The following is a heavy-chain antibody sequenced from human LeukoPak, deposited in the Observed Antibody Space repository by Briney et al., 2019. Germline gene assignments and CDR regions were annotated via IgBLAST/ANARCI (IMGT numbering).Heavy chain of an antibody. CDR3: ARVAARYVGMDV. D-gene: IGHD6-6*01. V-gene: IGHV4-61*01. Sequence: TSETLSLTCNVSGASVSSGSYYWSWIRQPPGKELEWIGYIYYSGSTNYNPSLRSRVTISVDTSKKQVSLNLSSVTAADTAVYYCARVAARYVGMDVWGQGTTVTVSS. J-gene: IGHJ6*02. CDR1: GASVSSGSYY. CDR2: IYYSGST.